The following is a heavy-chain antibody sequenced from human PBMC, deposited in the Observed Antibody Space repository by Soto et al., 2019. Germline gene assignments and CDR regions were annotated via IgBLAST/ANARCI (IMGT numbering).Heavy chain of an antibody. CDR3: ARGTMVRGVIIRRLLDP. D-gene: IGHD3-10*01. CDR2: INHSGST. CDR1: GGSFSGYY. J-gene: IGHJ5*02. V-gene: IGHV4-34*01. Sequence: QVQLQQWGAGLLKPSETLSLTCAVYGGSFSGYYWSWIRQPPGKGLEWIGEINHSGSTNYNPSLKSRVTISVDTSKNQFSLKLSSVTAADTVVYYCARGTMVRGVIIRRLLDPWGQGTLVTVSS.